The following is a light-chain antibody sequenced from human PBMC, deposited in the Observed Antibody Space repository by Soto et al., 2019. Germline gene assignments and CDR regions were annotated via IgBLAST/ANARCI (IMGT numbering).Light chain of an antibody. V-gene: IGKV3-20*01. Sequence: ELVLTQSPGTLSLSPGERVTLSCRASQSVSGSFLAWYQQKPGQAPRLLIYGASTRSTGIPDRFSGSGSGTDFTLTISRLEPEDFAVYYCQQYGNSSWTFGQGTKVEIK. CDR2: GAS. J-gene: IGKJ1*01. CDR1: QSVSGSF. CDR3: QQYGNSSWT.